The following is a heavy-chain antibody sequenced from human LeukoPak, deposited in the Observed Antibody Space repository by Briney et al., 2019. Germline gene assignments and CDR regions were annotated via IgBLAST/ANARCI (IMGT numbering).Heavy chain of an antibody. CDR3: ARGSELWSPHYFDY. V-gene: IGHV1-69*06. CDR2: IIPIFGTA. J-gene: IGHJ4*02. CDR1: GGTFSSYA. D-gene: IGHD5-18*01. Sequence: GASVKVSCKASGGTFSSYAISWVRQAPGQGLEWMGGIIPIFGTANYAQKFQGRVTITADKSTSTAYMELSSRRSEDTAVYYCARGSELWSPHYFDYWGQGTLVTVSS.